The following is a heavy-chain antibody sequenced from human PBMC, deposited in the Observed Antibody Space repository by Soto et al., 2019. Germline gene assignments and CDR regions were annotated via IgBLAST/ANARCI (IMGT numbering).Heavy chain of an antibody. CDR3: ERGAYDILTGYLTSWFDP. CDR1: GGSVSSGSYY. V-gene: IGHV4-61*01. D-gene: IGHD3-9*01. CDR2: IYYSGST. Sequence: PETLSLTCTVSGGSVSSGSYYWSWIRQPPGEGLEWIGYIYYSGSTNYNPSLKSRVTISVEMSKNQVSLKLSSVTDEDTDVYYCERGAYDILTGYLTSWFDPWGQGTLVTVS. J-gene: IGHJ5*02.